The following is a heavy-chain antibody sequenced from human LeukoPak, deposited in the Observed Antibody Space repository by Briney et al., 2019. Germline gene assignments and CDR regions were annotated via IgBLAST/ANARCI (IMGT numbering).Heavy chain of an antibody. Sequence: GGSLRLSCAASGFTFSSYSMNWVRQAPGKGLEWLSYISSSSSTIYYADSMKGRFTISRDNAKNSLCLQMNSLRAEDTAVYYCARDYYNSSGYYGGGYWGQGTLVTVSS. CDR3: ARDYYNSSGYYGGGY. D-gene: IGHD3-22*01. CDR1: GFTFSSYS. V-gene: IGHV3-48*01. CDR2: ISSSSSTI. J-gene: IGHJ4*02.